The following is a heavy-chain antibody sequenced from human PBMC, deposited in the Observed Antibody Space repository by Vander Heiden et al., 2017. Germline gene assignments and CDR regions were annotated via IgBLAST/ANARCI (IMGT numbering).Heavy chain of an antibody. Sequence: QVQLVESGGGVVQPGRSLRLSCAASGFPFTSYVMHWVRQAPGKGLEWVAVIWYDGSNKYYADSVKGRFTISRDNSKNTLYLQMNSLRAEDTAVYYCARDHQGVVIRFYYYYGMDVWGQGTTVTVSS. J-gene: IGHJ6*02. CDR1: GFPFTSYV. V-gene: IGHV3-33*01. CDR2: IWYDGSNK. CDR3: ARDHQGVVIRFYYYYGMDV. D-gene: IGHD3-22*01.